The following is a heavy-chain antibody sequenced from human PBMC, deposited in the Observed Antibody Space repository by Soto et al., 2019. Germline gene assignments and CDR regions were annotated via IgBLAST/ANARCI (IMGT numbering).Heavy chain of an antibody. J-gene: IGHJ6*02. CDR2: IIPIFGTA. V-gene: IGHV1-69*01. CDR1: GGTFSSYA. Sequence: QVQLVQSGAEVKKPGSSVKVSCKASGGTFSSYAISWVRQAPGQGLEWMGGIIPIFGTANYAQKFQGRVTITADESTSTAYMELSSLRSEDTAVYYCARDGARRDGNKYPEPKFLYYYYYGMDVWDQGTTVTVSS. CDR3: ARDGARRDGNKYPEPKFLYYYYYGMDV. D-gene: IGHD6-6*01.